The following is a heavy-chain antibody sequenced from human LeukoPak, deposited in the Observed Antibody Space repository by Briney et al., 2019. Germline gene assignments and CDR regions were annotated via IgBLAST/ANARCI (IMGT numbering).Heavy chain of an antibody. V-gene: IGHV1-8*01. J-gene: IGHJ4*02. CDR3: ARDREGVGPYFG. CDR2: MNPNSGNT. Sequence: ASVKVSCKASGYTFTSYDINWVRQATGQGLEWMGWMNPNSGNTGYAQKFQGRVTMTRNTSISTAYMELSSLRSDDTAVYYCARDREGVGPYFGWGQGTLVTVSS. D-gene: IGHD3-9*01. CDR1: GYTFTSYD.